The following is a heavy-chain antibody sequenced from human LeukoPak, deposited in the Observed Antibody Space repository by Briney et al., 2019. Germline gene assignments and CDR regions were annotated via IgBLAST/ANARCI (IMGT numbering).Heavy chain of an antibody. CDR1: GFTFNSYG. CDR3: ARGRRSTGDTSWYFDS. Sequence: SGGSLRLSCAASGFTFNSYGMHWVRQAPGKGLEWVAAIWYDGGNKYYADSVKSRFAISRDNSKNTLDLQMNSLRAEDTAEYYCARGRRSTGDTSWYFDSWGQGTLVTVSS. V-gene: IGHV3-33*01. CDR2: IWYDGGNK. D-gene: IGHD1-26*01. J-gene: IGHJ4*02.